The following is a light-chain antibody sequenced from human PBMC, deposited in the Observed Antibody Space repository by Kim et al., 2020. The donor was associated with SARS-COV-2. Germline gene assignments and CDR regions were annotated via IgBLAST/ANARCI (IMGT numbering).Light chain of an antibody. CDR3: QQYSTFPLT. CDR1: QGINNH. CDR2: DAS. Sequence: ASIGDRDTFTSRASQGINNHLAWFQQKSGNAPKSLIYDASTLQSGVPSKFSGSGFGTDFTLTISSLQPEDFATYYCQQYSTFPLTFGGGTKVDIK. V-gene: IGKV1-16*02. J-gene: IGKJ4*01.